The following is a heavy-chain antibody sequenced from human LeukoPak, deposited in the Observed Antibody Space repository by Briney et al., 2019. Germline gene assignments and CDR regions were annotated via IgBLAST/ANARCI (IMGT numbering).Heavy chain of an antibody. D-gene: IGHD5-18*01. CDR3: ARGESGYSYGYESDY. Sequence: GGSLRLSWAASRFTFGLYAMYWVRQAPGKGLEWVAVISYDGSNKNYADSVKGRFTISSDNSKNTVYLQMNSLRGEDTAVYYCARGESGYSYGYESDYWGQGTLVTVSS. V-gene: IGHV3-30-3*01. CDR1: RFTFGLYA. CDR2: ISYDGSNK. J-gene: IGHJ4*02.